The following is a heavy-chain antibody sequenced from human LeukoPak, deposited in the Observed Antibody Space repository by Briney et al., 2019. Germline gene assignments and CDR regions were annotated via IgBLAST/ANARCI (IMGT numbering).Heavy chain of an antibody. V-gene: IGHV3-64*04. Sequence: PGWSLTLSCSASGFTFSNCAMFWVRQAPGKGLEYVSVISTNGDTTYYADAVKGRFTISRDNSKNTLYLQMNSLRAEDTAVYYCAKDLGMAATRDYYYYGMDVWGHGTTVTVSS. CDR2: ISTNGDTT. D-gene: IGHD1-14*01. J-gene: IGHJ6*02. CDR3: AKDLGMAATRDYYYYGMDV. CDR1: GFTFSNCA.